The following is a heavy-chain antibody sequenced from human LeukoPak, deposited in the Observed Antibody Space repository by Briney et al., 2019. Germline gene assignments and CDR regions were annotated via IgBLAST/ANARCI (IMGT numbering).Heavy chain of an antibody. CDR2: INPSGGST. D-gene: IGHD2-2*01. Sequence: ASVKVSCKASGYTFTSYYMHWVRQAPGQGLEWMGIINPSGGSTSYAQKFQGRVTMTRDTSTSTVYMELSSLRSEDTAVYYCARDSLTKIVVVPAAMPRLDYWGQGTLVTVSS. J-gene: IGHJ4*02. V-gene: IGHV1-46*01. CDR3: ARDSLTKIVVVPAAMPRLDY. CDR1: GYTFTSYY.